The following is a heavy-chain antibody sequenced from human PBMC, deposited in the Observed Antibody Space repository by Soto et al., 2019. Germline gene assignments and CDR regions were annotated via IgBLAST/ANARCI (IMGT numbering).Heavy chain of an antibody. V-gene: IGHV3-30*18. CDR3: AKDGLMLTVGGVIVSSGSWYFDL. CDR2: TSYDGSTD. J-gene: IGHJ2*01. D-gene: IGHD3-16*02. Sequence: QVHLVESGGGVVQPGTSLRLSCAASKFTFSSYGMHWVRQAPGKGLEWVAVTSYDGSTDHYADSVKGRFTISRDNSKNTLYLQMNSLRAEDTDVYYCAKDGLMLTVGGVIVSSGSWYFDLWGRGTLGTVSS. CDR1: KFTFSSYG.